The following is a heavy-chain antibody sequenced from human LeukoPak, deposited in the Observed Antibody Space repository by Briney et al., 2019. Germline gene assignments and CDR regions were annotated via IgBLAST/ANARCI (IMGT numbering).Heavy chain of an antibody. Sequence: ASVKVSCTASGGTFSSYAISWVRQAPGQGLEWMGRIIPIFGTANYAQKFQGRVTITTDESTSTAYMELSSLRSEDTAVYYCARGGDDFWSGYRRPNWFDPWGQGTLVTVSS. CDR2: IIPIFGTA. CDR1: GGTFSSYA. J-gene: IGHJ5*02. CDR3: ARGGDDFWSGYRRPNWFDP. V-gene: IGHV1-69*05. D-gene: IGHD3-3*01.